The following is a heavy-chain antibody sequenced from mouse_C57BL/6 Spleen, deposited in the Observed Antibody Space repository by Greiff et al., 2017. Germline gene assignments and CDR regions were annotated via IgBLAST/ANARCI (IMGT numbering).Heavy chain of an antibody. D-gene: IGHD2-4*01. CDR3: ARDYDPYYAMDY. CDR1: GFTFSDYY. Sequence: EVQLVESGGGLVQPGGSLKLSCAASGFTFSDYYMYWVRQTPEKRLEWVAYISNGGGSTYYPDTVKGRFTISRDNAKNTLYLQMSRLKSEDTATYYCARDYDPYYAMDYWGQGTSVTVSS. CDR2: ISNGGGST. J-gene: IGHJ4*01. V-gene: IGHV5-12*01.